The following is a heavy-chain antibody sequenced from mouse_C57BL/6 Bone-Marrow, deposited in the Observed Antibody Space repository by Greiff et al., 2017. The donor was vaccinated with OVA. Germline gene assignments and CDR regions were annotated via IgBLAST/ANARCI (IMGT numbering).Heavy chain of an antibody. J-gene: IGHJ1*03. D-gene: IGHD1-1*01. CDR3: ARSIYYYGSDWYFDV. CDR2: IYPGDGDT. Sequence: QVQLKQSGPELVKPGASVKISCKASGYAFSSSWMNWVKQRPGKGLEWIGRIYPGDGDTNYNGKFKGKATLTADKSSSTAYMQLSSLTSEDSAVYFCARSIYYYGSDWYFDVWGTGTTVTVSS. CDR1: GYAFSSSW. V-gene: IGHV1-82*01.